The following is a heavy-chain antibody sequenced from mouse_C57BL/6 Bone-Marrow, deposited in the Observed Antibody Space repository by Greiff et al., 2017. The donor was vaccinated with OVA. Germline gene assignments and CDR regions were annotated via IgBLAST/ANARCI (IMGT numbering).Heavy chain of an antibody. Sequence: EVQLQQSGPELVKPGASVKIPCKASGYTFTDYNMDWVTQSHGKSLAWIGDINPNNGGTIYTQKFKGKATLTVDKSSSKAYMERRSLTSEDTAVDYCASLYDYDGFAYGGQGTLVTVSA. CDR2: INPNNGGT. V-gene: IGHV1-18*01. D-gene: IGHD2-4*01. J-gene: IGHJ3*01. CDR3: ASLYDYDGFAY. CDR1: GYTFTDYN.